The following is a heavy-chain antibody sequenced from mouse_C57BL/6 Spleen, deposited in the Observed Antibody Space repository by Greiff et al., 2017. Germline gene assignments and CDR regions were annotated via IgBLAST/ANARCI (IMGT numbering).Heavy chain of an antibody. CDR2: INPNNGGT. CDR1: GYTFTDYN. V-gene: IGHV1-22*01. Sequence: EVKLLESGPELVKPGASVKMSCKASGYTFTDYNMHWVKQSHGKSLEWIGYINPNNGGTSYNQKFKGKATLTVNKSSSTAYMELRSLTSEDSAVYYCARGTAQATWFAYWGQGTLVTVSA. CDR3: ARGTAQATWFAY. J-gene: IGHJ3*01. D-gene: IGHD3-2*02.